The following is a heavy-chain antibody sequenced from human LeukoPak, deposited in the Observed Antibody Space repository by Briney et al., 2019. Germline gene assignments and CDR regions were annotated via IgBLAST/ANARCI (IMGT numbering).Heavy chain of an antibody. CDR2: IYHSGST. D-gene: IGHD2-15*01. V-gene: IGHV4-39*01. CDR1: GGSIDSRSYY. CDR3: ARRSEFDNTHYHYFDH. Sequence: SETLSLTRTVSGGSIDSRSYYWDWTRQAPGKGLEWIGTIYHSGSTEYNPSLKSRVAIFVDTSKNQFSLILHSVAAADTAVYYCARRSEFDNTHYHYFDHWGQGALVTVSS. J-gene: IGHJ4*02.